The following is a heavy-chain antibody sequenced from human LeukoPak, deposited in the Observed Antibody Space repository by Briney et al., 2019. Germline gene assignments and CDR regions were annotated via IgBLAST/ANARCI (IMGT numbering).Heavy chain of an antibody. CDR3: AKDACGGSCYVFDY. CDR2: IQNDGSNK. V-gene: IGHV3-30*02. Sequence: PGGSLRLSCAASGFTFSSYGIHWVRQAPGKGLEWVAFIQNDGSNKYYADSVKGRLTISRDNSKNTLYLQMNSLRAEDTAVYYCAKDACGGSCYVFDYWGQGTLVTVSS. CDR1: GFTFSSYG. D-gene: IGHD2-15*01. J-gene: IGHJ4*02.